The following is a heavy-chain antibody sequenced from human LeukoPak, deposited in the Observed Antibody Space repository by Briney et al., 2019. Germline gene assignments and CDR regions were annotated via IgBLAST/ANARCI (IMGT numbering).Heavy chain of an antibody. CDR3: ATDYYDSSGSYTVDY. CDR2: LSPDGSSS. Sequence: GGSLRLSCAASGFTFSTYWMHWVRQAPGKGLVWVSRLSPDGSSSIYADSVKGRFTISRDNSKNTLYLQMNSLRAEDTAVYYCATDYYDSSGSYTVDYWGQGTLVTVSS. V-gene: IGHV3-74*01. CDR1: GFTFSTYW. J-gene: IGHJ4*02. D-gene: IGHD3-22*01.